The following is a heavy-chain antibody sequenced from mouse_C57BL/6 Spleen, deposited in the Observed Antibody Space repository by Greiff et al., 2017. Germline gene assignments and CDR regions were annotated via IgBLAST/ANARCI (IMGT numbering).Heavy chain of an antibody. CDR1: GFTFSDYG. V-gene: IGHV5-17*01. J-gene: IGHJ4*01. CDR2: ISSGSSTI. Sequence: EVHLVESGGGLVKPGGSLKLSCAASGFTFSDYGMHWVRQAPEKGLEWVAYISSGSSTIYYADTVKGRFTISRDNAKNTLFLQMTSLRSEDTAMYYCASTTEPYYAMDYWGQGTSVTVSS. D-gene: IGHD1-1*01. CDR3: ASTTEPYYAMDY.